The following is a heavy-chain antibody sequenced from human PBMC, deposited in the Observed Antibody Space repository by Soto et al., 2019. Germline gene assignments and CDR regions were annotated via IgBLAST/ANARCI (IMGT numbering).Heavy chain of an antibody. Sequence: QVQLQESGPGLVKPSQTLSLTCTVSGGSISSGGYYRSWIRQHPGKCRAWTGYNYDSGSTYNNPPLKSRVTISVDTSKKQFSLKLSSVTAADTAVYYCAREDYGDYDGAFDIWGQGTMVTVSS. V-gene: IGHV4-31*03. CDR2: NYDSGST. CDR3: AREDYGDYDGAFDI. CDR1: GGSISSGGYY. J-gene: IGHJ3*02. D-gene: IGHD4-17*01.